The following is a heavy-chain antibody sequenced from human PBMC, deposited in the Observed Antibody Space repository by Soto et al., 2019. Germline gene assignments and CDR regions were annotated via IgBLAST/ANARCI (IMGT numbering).Heavy chain of an antibody. J-gene: IGHJ6*02. V-gene: IGHV5-51*01. Sequence: GESLKISCKGSGYSFTSYWIGWVRQMPGKGLEWMGIVYPDDSDTKYSPSFQGQVTISVDKSVSTAYLQWNSLKASDTAIYYCARPRSEFENGMDVWGQGTTVTVSS. CDR3: ARPRSEFENGMDV. D-gene: IGHD6-19*01. CDR2: VYPDDSDT. CDR1: GYSFTSYW.